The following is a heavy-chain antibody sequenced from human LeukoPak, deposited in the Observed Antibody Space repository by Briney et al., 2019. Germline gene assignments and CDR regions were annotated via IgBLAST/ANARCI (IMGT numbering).Heavy chain of an antibody. D-gene: IGHD3-22*01. J-gene: IGHJ5*02. Sequence: ASVKVSCKASGYAFTSYGISWVRQAPGQGLEWMGWISAYNGNTNYAQKLQGRVTMTTDTSTSTAYMELRSLRSDDTAVYYCARDLNIEHYYDSSGYYYGTWFDPWGQGTLVTVSS. CDR3: ARDLNIEHYYDSSGYYYGTWFDP. CDR1: GYAFTSYG. V-gene: IGHV1-18*01. CDR2: ISAYNGNT.